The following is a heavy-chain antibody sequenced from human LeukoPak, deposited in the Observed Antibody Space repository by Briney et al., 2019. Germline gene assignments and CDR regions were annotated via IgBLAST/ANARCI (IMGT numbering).Heavy chain of an antibody. D-gene: IGHD2-2*01. J-gene: IGHJ4*02. CDR3: ARGGTAAIGLNVFDY. Sequence: PGGSLRLSCEASGFTFSSYSMNWVRQAPGKGLEWVSYISSSSSTIYYADSVKGRFTISRDNAKNSLYLQMNSLRAEDTAVYYCARGGTAAIGLNVFDYWGQGILVTVSS. CDR1: GFTFSSYS. CDR2: ISSSSSTI. V-gene: IGHV3-48*01.